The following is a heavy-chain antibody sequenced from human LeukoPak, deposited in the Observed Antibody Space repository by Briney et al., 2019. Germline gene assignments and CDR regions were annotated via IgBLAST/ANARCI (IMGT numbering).Heavy chain of an antibody. V-gene: IGHV3-74*01. CDR2: INTQGTYT. D-gene: IGHD2-15*01. CDR3: VIDLGDYNDF. J-gene: IGHJ4*02. Sequence: GGSLRLSCAVSGITFSSYWTHWVRQDPGRGLLWVSRINTQGTYTNYADSVKGRFTISRDNAKNTLYLQMSSLRADDTAVYYCVIDLGDYNDFWGQGTLVSVSS. CDR1: GITFSSYW.